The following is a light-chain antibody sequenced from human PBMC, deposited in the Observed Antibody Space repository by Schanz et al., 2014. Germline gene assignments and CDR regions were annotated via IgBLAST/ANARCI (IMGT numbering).Light chain of an antibody. CDR2: VNNDGSH. CDR1: SGHSNYA. V-gene: IGLV4-69*01. J-gene: IGLJ2*01. Sequence: QLVLTQSASASASLGASVKLTCTLSSGHSNYAIAWHQQQPEKGPRYLMRVNNDGSHNKGDGIPDRFSGSSSGAERYLTISSLQSEEEAHYYCQTWGTPKVIFRGGTKLTVL. CDR3: QTWGTPKVI.